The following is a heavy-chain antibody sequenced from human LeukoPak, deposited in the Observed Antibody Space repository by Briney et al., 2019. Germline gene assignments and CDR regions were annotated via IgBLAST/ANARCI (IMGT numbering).Heavy chain of an antibody. V-gene: IGHV3-48*01. CDR1: GFIFSRDS. CDR2: INGGGSPI. CDR3: VRDNPRCCGVVPANIDDY. D-gene: IGHD2-15*01. J-gene: IGHJ4*02. Sequence: GGSLRLSCAASGFIFSRDSMNWVRQAPGKGLEWVSYINGGGSPIYYADSVRGRFTISRDNVKNSLYLQMNSLRAEDTAVYYCVRDNPRCCGVVPANIDDYWGQGTLVTVSS.